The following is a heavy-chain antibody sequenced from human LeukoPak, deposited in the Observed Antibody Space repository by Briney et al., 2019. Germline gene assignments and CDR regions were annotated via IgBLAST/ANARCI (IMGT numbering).Heavy chain of an antibody. CDR2: ISSSSSTI. Sequence: GGSLRLSCAASGFTFSSHSMNWVRQAPGKGLEWVSYISSSSSTIYYADSVKGRFTISRDNAKNSLYLQMNSLRAEDTAVYYCAGLPYYDILTGYYDGIDYWGQGTLVTVSS. D-gene: IGHD3-9*01. CDR3: AGLPYYDILTGYYDGIDY. J-gene: IGHJ4*02. V-gene: IGHV3-48*01. CDR1: GFTFSSHS.